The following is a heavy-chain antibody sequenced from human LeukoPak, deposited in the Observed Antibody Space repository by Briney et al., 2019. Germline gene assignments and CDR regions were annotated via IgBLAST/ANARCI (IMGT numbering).Heavy chain of an antibody. V-gene: IGHV3-30*18. CDR1: GFTFSSYG. Sequence: GGSLRLSCAASGFTFSSYGMHWVRQAPGKGLEWVAVISYGGSNKYYADSVKGRFTISRDNSKNTLYLQMNSLRAEDTAVYYCAKEHLGYSGPTGGFDYWGQGALVTVSS. D-gene: IGHD5-12*01. CDR3: AKEHLGYSGPTGGFDY. J-gene: IGHJ4*02. CDR2: ISYGGSNK.